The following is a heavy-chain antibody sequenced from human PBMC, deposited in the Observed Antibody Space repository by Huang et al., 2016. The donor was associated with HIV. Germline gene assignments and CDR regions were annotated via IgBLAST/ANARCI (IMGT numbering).Heavy chain of an antibody. D-gene: IGHD2-21*01. CDR3: AREFVIFGAPLWPAY. CDR1: GYSFTTSA. V-gene: IGHV1-3*01. CDR2: INPGNGNT. Sequence: QVPLVQSGAEVKKPGASVKVSCQASGYSFTTSALHWVRQAPGHRLEWRGWINPGNGNTNDSQKFQGRVTSTRDTSASTGYMGVSSVTFEDTAVYYWAREFVIFGAPLWPAYWGQGTLISVSS. J-gene: IGHJ4*02.